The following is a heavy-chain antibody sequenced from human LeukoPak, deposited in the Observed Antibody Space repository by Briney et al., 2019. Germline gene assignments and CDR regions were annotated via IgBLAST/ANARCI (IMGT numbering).Heavy chain of an antibody. D-gene: IGHD6-13*01. V-gene: IGHV3-48*03. CDR2: ISSSGSTI. Sequence: GGSLRLSCAASGFTFSSYEMNWVRQAPGKGLEWVSYISSSGSTIYYADSVKGRFTISRDNPKNSLYLQMNSLRAEDTAVYYCARDSSSFGFDYWGQGTLVTVSS. J-gene: IGHJ4*02. CDR1: GFTFSSYE. CDR3: ARDSSSFGFDY.